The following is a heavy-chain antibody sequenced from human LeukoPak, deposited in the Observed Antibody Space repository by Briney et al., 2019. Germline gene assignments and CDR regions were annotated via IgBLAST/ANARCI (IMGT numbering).Heavy chain of an antibody. CDR1: GYTFTSDYD. V-gene: IGHV1-24*01. CDR2: FDPEDGET. CDR3: ATGSTMVPGY. Sequence: GASVKVSCKTFGYTFTSDYDINWVRQATGQGLEWMGGFDPEDGETIYAQKFQGRVTMTEDTSTDTAYMELSSLRSEDTAVYYCATGSTMVPGYWGQGTLVTVSS. D-gene: IGHD3-10*01. J-gene: IGHJ4*02.